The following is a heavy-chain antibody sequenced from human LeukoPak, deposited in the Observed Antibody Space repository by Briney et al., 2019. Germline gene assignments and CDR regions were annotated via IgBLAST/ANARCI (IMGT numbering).Heavy chain of an antibody. V-gene: IGHV5-51*01. Sequence: GESLKISCKGSGYSFTSYWIGWVRQMPGKGLEWMGIIYPGDSDTRYSPFFQGQVTISADKSISTAYLQWSSLKASDTAMYYCARLAAAGTSPLYYFDYWGQGTLITVSS. CDR3: ARLAAAGTSPLYYFDY. CDR1: GYSFTSYW. J-gene: IGHJ4*02. D-gene: IGHD6-13*01. CDR2: IYPGDSDT.